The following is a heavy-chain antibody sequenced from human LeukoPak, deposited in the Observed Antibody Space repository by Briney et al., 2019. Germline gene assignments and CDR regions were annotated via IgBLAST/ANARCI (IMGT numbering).Heavy chain of an antibody. CDR3: ASSPGTASSWYHHDY. Sequence: KSSETLSLTCTVSGGSISSSTYYRGWIRQPPGKGLEWIGSIYYTGSTYYNPSLKSRVTISVDTSKNQFSLKLSSVSAADTAVYYCASSPGTASSWYHHDYWGQGTLVTVSS. V-gene: IGHV4-39*01. J-gene: IGHJ4*02. D-gene: IGHD6-13*01. CDR1: GGSISSSTYY. CDR2: IYYTGST.